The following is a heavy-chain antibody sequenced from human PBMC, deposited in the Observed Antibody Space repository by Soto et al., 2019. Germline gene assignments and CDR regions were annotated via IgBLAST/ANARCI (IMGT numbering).Heavy chain of an antibody. D-gene: IGHD2-2*01. Sequence: QVQLQESGPGLVKPSQTLSLTCTVSGGSISIPDYYWTWVRQPPGKGLEWIGYIYYIGNTYYNPSLKSRLTISIDASKDQFSLILSSVTAADTAVYYCARVYAGGRNSIEYWGQGTLVTVSS. V-gene: IGHV4-30-4*01. J-gene: IGHJ4*02. CDR1: GGSISIPDYY. CDR3: ARVYAGGRNSIEY. CDR2: IYYIGNT.